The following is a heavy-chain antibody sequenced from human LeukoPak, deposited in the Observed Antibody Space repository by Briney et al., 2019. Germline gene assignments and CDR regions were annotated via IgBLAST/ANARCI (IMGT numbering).Heavy chain of an antibody. Sequence: SETLSLTCTVSGGSISSSSYYWGWIRQPPGKGLEWIGSIYYSGSTYYNPSLKSRVTISVDTSKNQFSLKLSSVTAADTAVYYCASSPSRLFDYWGQGTLVTVFS. D-gene: IGHD6-25*01. J-gene: IGHJ4*02. V-gene: IGHV4-39*07. CDR2: IYYSGST. CDR1: GGSISSSSYY. CDR3: ASSPSRLFDY.